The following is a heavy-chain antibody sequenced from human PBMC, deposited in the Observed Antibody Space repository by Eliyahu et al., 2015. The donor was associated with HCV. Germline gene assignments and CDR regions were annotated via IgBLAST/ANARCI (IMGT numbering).Heavy chain of an antibody. CDR1: GGSIPXYX. CDR3: ASGGGGIAVAGTGGWFDP. CDR2: IHFSGSI. J-gene: IGHJ5*02. Sequence: QVQLQESGPGLVKPSETLSLTCTVSGGSIPXYXWXWIRQPPGKGLGWIGXIHFSGSINNNPXLXXRVTISMDTSKNQFSLNLTSVTAADTAVYYCASGGGGIAVAGTGGWFDPWGQGTLVTVSS. V-gene: IGHV4-59*01. D-gene: IGHD6-19*01.